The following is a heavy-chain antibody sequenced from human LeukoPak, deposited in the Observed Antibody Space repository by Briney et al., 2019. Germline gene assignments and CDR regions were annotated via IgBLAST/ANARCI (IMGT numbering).Heavy chain of an antibody. D-gene: IGHD3-10*01. V-gene: IGHV3-23*01. CDR2: ILCRGGGT. J-gene: IGHJ6*02. Sequence: GGSLRLSCAASGFTFSTYVMTWVRQAPGEGLEWVSAILCRGGGTYYTDSVKGRFTISRDNSKSTLYVQMNSLRADGLAVYYFAKTAGAYYYSHIDVWGQGTTVTVSS. CDR3: AKTAGAYYYSHIDV. CDR1: GFTFSTYV.